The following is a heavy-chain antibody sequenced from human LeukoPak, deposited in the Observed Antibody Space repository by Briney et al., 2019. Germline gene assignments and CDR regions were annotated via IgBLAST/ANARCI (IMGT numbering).Heavy chain of an antibody. CDR1: GFTFSSYG. CDR3: ARDTGGTYDILTGYFFDP. Sequence: GGSLRLSCAASGFTFSSYGMHWVRQAPGKGLEWVAFIRYDGSNKYYADSVKGRFTISRDNSKNTLYLQMNSLRAEDTAVYYCARDTGGTYDILTGYFFDPWGQGTLVTVSS. V-gene: IGHV3-30*02. CDR2: IRYDGSNK. J-gene: IGHJ5*02. D-gene: IGHD3-9*01.